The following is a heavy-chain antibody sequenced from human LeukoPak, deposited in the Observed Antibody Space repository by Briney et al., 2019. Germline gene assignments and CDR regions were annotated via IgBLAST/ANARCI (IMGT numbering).Heavy chain of an antibody. V-gene: IGHV4-59*08. Sequence: SETLSLTSSLSGDSVTTYFWCLLRQATGEGVWCIGYVSHDGTTNYTPYLRSRVIMSVDTANNPISLRLPSVTAADTAIYCCARLDCYDVVGCYNHWGRGTQVTVS. CDR2: VSHDGTT. CDR1: GDSVTTYF. D-gene: IGHD3/OR15-3a*01. J-gene: IGHJ5*02. CDR3: ARLDCYDVVGCYNH.